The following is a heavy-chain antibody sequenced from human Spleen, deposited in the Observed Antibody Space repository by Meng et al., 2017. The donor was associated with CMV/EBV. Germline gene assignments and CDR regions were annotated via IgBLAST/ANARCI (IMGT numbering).Heavy chain of an antibody. J-gene: IGHJ4*02. D-gene: IGHD2-2*01. V-gene: IGHV4-34*01. Sequence: LSTTCAVHGASLNDYSGRWVRQRPEKGLEWIGQIKYSGSASYNPSLKSRVTISIDTSKKQFSLKLTSVTAADTGVYYCARGVPGYWGQGTLVTVSS. CDR2: IKYSGSA. CDR3: ARGVPGY. CDR1: GASLNDYS.